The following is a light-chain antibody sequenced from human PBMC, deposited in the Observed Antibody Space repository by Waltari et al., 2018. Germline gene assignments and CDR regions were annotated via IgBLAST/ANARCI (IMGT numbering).Light chain of an antibody. CDR3: QQTYSSP. J-gene: IGKJ2*01. V-gene: IGKV1-39*01. CDR2: AAS. CDR1: QSISSH. Sequence: DIPLTQSPSSLSASFSDRLPILCRASQSISSHLNWYQQKPGKAPKLLIYAASNLQSGVPSRFSGSGAGTDFTLTISSLQPEDFATYYCQQTYSSPFGQGTKLDI.